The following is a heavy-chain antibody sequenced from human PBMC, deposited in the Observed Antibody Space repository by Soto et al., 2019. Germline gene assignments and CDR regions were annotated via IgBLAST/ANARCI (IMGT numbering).Heavy chain of an antibody. D-gene: IGHD6-19*01. J-gene: IGHJ6*02. CDR3: ARDSSGYYYYGMDV. Sequence: SETLSLTCTVSGGSISSGGYYWSWIRQHPGKGLEWIGYIYYSGSTYYNPSLKSRVTISVDTSKNKFSLKLSSVTAADTAVYYCARDSSGYYYYGMDVWGQGTTVTVSS. CDR2: IYYSGST. CDR1: GGSISSGGYY. V-gene: IGHV4-31*03.